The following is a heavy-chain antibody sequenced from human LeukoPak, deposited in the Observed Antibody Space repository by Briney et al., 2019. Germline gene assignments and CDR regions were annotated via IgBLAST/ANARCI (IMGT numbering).Heavy chain of an antibody. D-gene: IGHD3-22*01. Sequence: ASVKVSCKASGYTFTSYGISWVRQAPGQGLEWMGWISAYNGNTNYAQKLQGRVTMTTDTSTSTAYMELRSLRSDDTAVYYCARDGPVVVNNDNFDYWGQGTLVTVSS. J-gene: IGHJ4*02. V-gene: IGHV1-18*01. CDR1: GYTFTSYG. CDR3: ARDGPVVVNNDNFDY. CDR2: ISAYNGNT.